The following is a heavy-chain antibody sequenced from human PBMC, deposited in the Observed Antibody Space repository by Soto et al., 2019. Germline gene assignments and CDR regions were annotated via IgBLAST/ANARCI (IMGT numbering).Heavy chain of an antibody. V-gene: IGHV1-69*13. Sequence: GASVKVSCKASGGTFSSYAISWVRQAPGQGLEWMGGIIPIFGTANYAQKFQGRVTITADESTSTAYMELSSLRSEDTAVYYGARDAAGPGDYYYYGMDVWGQWTTVTVSS. D-gene: IGHD6-13*01. CDR3: ARDAAGPGDYYYYGMDV. CDR1: GGTFSSYA. J-gene: IGHJ6*02. CDR2: IIPIFGTA.